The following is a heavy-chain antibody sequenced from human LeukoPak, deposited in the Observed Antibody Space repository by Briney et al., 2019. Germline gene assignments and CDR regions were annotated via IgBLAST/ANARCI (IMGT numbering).Heavy chain of an antibody. D-gene: IGHD4-17*01. CDR3: ARIRLRGAFDI. CDR2: IYYSGDT. J-gene: IGHJ3*02. Sequence: SETLSLTCTVSGGSIRSYYWSWSRQPPGKGLEWIGFIYYSGDTYYNPSLKSRVTISVDTSKNQFSLKLSSVTAADTAVYYCARIRLRGAFDIWGQGTMVTVSS. CDR1: GGSIRSYY. V-gene: IGHV4-59*01.